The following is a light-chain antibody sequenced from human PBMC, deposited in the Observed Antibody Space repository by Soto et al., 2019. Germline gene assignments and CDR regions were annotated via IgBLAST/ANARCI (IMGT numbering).Light chain of an antibody. CDR3: TSYTSSTPFYV. CDR2: DFY. V-gene: IGLV2-14*03. CDR1: RTDVDGYDY. Sequence: QSVLTQPASVSGSPGQSIAISCTGVRTDVDGYDYVSWYQQHPGQVPQLFIYDFYNRPSGVFHRFSGSKSGDTASLTISGLQAEDEADYYCTSYTSSTPFYVFGTGTKVTV. J-gene: IGLJ1*01.